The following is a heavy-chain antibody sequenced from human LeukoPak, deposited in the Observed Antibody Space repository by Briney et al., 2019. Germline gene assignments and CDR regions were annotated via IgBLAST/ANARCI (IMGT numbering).Heavy chain of an antibody. CDR3: ARRYCSSTSCHTDYYYYYMDV. Sequence: GGSLRLSCAASGFTFSSYWMHWVRQAPGKGLVWVSRINSDGGSTSYADSVKGRFTISRDNAKNTLYLQMNSLRAEDTAVYYCARRYCSSTSCHTDYYYYYMDVWGKGTTVTVSS. V-gene: IGHV3-74*01. CDR1: GFTFSSYW. J-gene: IGHJ6*03. D-gene: IGHD2-2*01. CDR2: INSDGGST.